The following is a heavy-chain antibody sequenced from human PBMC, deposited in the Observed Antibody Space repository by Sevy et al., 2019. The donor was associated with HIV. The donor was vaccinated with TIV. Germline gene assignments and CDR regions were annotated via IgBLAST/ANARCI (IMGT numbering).Heavy chain of an antibody. Sequence: GGSLRLSCAASGFTFSSYAMHWVRQAPGKGLEWVAVISYDGSNKYYADSVKGRFTISRDNSKNTLYLQMNSLEAEDTAVYCCARDLPSSYCSGGSCYSLDYWGQGTLVTVSS. J-gene: IGHJ4*02. CDR1: GFTFSSYA. CDR3: ARDLPSSYCSGGSCYSLDY. V-gene: IGHV3-30-3*01. CDR2: ISYDGSNK. D-gene: IGHD2-15*01.